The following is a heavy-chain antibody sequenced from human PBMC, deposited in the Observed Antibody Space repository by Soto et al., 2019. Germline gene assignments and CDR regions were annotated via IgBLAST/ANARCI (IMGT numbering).Heavy chain of an antibody. CDR3: AREGASIAAPDYYYYGMDV. D-gene: IGHD6-6*01. CDR2: IIPIFGTA. V-gene: IGHV1-69*01. Sequence: QVQLVQSGAEVKKPGSSVKVSCKASGCTFSSYAISWVRQAPGQGLEWMGGIIPIFGTANYAQKFQGRVTITADESTSTAYMELSSLRSEDTAVYYCAREGASIAAPDYYYYGMDVWGQGTTVTVSS. J-gene: IGHJ6*02. CDR1: GCTFSSYA.